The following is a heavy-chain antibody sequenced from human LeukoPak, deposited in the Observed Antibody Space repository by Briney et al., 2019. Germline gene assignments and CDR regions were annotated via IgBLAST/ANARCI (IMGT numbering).Heavy chain of an antibody. CDR3: ARGQVAGGP. J-gene: IGHJ5*02. CDR1: GDSLSGYY. V-gene: IGHV4-59*01. D-gene: IGHD2-15*01. CDR2: IYYSGST. Sequence: SETLSLTCTVSGDSLSGYYWGWIRQPPGKGLEWIGYIYYSGSTNYNPSLKSRVTISVDTSKNQFSLKLSSVTAAVTAVYYCARGQVAGGPWGQGTLVTVSS.